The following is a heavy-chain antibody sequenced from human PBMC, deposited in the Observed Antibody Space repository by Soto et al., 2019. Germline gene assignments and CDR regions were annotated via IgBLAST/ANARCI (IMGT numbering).Heavy chain of an antibody. D-gene: IGHD2-15*01. V-gene: IGHV4-59*12. CDR1: GGSISSYY. CDR3: AREGALLFGGNPDYYDDLAV. J-gene: IGHJ6*02. CDR2: IYYSGST. Sequence: SETLSLTCTVSGGSISSYYCSWIRQPPGKGLEWIGYIYYSGSTNYNPSLKSRVAISLDTSENQFSLTLSSVTAADTAVYYCAREGALLFGGNPDYYDDLAVWGQGTTVTVSS.